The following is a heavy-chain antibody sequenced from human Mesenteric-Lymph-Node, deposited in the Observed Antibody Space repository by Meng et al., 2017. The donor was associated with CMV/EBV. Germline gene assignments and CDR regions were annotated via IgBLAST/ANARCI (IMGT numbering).Heavy chain of an antibody. J-gene: IGHJ6*02. Sequence: SGYTFTNYGVNWVRQAPGQGLAWMGWLTTYDADTNFAQKFQGRVTMTPATSTNMVHLDLRSLTSDDTAVYYCARNCGGPVCSSSGMDVWGQGTLVTVSS. CDR1: GYTFTNYG. CDR3: ARNCGGPVCSSSGMDV. V-gene: IGHV1-18*04. D-gene: IGHD2-21*01. CDR2: LTTYDADT.